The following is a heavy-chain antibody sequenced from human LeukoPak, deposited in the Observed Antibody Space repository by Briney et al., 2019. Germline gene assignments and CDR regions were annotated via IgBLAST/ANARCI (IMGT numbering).Heavy chain of an antibody. Sequence: ASVKVSCKASGYTFTSYGISWVRQAPGQRLEWMGWISAYNGNTNYAQKLQGRVTMTTDTSTSTAYMELRSLRSDDTAVYYCARDVLRYFDWLNNWFDPWGQGTLVTVSS. J-gene: IGHJ5*02. CDR2: ISAYNGNT. D-gene: IGHD3-9*01. CDR3: ARDVLRYFDWLNNWFDP. V-gene: IGHV1-18*04. CDR1: GYTFTSYG.